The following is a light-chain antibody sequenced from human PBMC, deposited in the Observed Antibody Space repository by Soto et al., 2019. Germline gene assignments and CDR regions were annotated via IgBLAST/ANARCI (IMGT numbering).Light chain of an antibody. V-gene: IGKV1-33*01. CDR2: DAS. CDR3: QQYDNLPLT. J-gene: IGKJ4*01. CDR1: QDISNY. Sequence: DIQMTQSPSFVSASVGDSVTITCRASQDISNYLNWYQQIPGKAPKLLIYDASNLETGVPSRFSGSGSGTDFTFTISSLQPEDIATYYCQQYDNLPLTFGGGTKVDIK.